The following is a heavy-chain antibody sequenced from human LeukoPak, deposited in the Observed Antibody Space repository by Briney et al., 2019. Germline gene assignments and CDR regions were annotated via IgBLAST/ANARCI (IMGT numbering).Heavy chain of an antibody. J-gene: IGHJ4*02. Sequence: GRSLRLSCAASGFTFSSYAMHWIRQAPGKGPEWVAYISNTSSITQYADFVKGRFTISRDNAKNSLYMQMNSLRADDTAVYYCARTVSYWGQGTLVTVSS. CDR2: ISNTSSIT. CDR1: GFTFSSYA. D-gene: IGHD4-17*01. CDR3: ARTVSY. V-gene: IGHV3-48*04.